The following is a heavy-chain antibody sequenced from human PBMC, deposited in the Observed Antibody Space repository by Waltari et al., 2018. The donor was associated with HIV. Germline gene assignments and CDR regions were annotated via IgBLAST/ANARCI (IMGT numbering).Heavy chain of an antibody. CDR1: GYTFTGHY. CDR2: INPDTGGT. J-gene: IGHJ4*02. Sequence: QLQLVQSGAEVKKPGASVKVSCKTSGYTFTGHYIHWVRQAPGQGLEWMGWINPDTGGTKYAQKFKGRVTMTRDTSINTAYMELSRLRSDDTAVFYCARDTHWLAYLFDSWGQGTLITVSS. CDR3: ARDTHWLAYLFDS. V-gene: IGHV1-2*02. D-gene: IGHD6-19*01.